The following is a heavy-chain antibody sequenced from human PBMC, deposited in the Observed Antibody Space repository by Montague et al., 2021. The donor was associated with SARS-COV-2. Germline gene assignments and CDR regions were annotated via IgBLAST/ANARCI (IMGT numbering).Heavy chain of an antibody. CDR2: IYDSGST. Sequence: SETLSLTCIVSGSSVRSYYWSWIRQPPGKGLGWIGYIYDSGSTNXXSSLKSRVTVSVDTSKNQFSLKLSSVTAADTAVYYCARENTVTTFGGPYYIDSWGQGTLVTVSA. J-gene: IGHJ4*02. V-gene: IGHV4-59*02. CDR3: ARENTVTTFGGPYYIDS. CDR1: GSSVRSYY. D-gene: IGHD4-17*01.